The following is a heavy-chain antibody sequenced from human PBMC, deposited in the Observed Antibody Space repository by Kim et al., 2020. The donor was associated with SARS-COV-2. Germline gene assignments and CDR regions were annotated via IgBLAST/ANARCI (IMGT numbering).Heavy chain of an antibody. D-gene: IGHD3-10*01. CDR3: AKVGGLGITDDENWFDP. V-gene: IGHV3-9*01. Sequence: GGSLRLSCAASGFTFDDYAMHWVRQAPGKGLEWVSGISWNSGSIGYADSVKGRFTISRDNAKNSLYLQMNSLRAEDTALYYCAKVGGLGITDDENWFDPWGQGTLVTVSS. CDR1: GFTFDDYA. J-gene: IGHJ5*02. CDR2: ISWNSGSI.